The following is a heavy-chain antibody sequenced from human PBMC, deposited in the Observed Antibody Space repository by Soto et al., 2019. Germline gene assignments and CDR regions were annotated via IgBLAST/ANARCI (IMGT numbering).Heavy chain of an antibody. J-gene: IGHJ6*02. CDR2: IYHSGST. CDR1: GGSISSGGYY. Sequence: QVQLQESGPGLVKPSQTLSLTCTVSGGSISSGGYYWSWIRQHPGKGLEWIGYIYHSGSTYYNPSLKSRVTISVDTSKNQFSLKLSSVTAADTAVYYCARDPAADYYDSSGYWRPLAYGMDVWGQGTTVTVSS. D-gene: IGHD3-22*01. CDR3: ARDPAADYYDSSGYWRPLAYGMDV. V-gene: IGHV4-31*03.